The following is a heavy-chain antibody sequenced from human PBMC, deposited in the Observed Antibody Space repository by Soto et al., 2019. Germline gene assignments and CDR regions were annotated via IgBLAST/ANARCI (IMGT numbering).Heavy chain of an antibody. CDR3: ARDLAVYYGSGSYGSFFDY. Sequence: GGSLRLSCAASGFTFRNYWMSWVRQAPGKGLEWVADIKHDGSERYYVDSVKGRFTISRDNAKNSLYLQMNSLRAEDTAVYYCARDLAVYYGSGSYGSFFDYWGQGTLVTVSS. D-gene: IGHD3-10*01. CDR1: GFTFRNYW. V-gene: IGHV3-7*01. CDR2: IKHDGSER. J-gene: IGHJ4*02.